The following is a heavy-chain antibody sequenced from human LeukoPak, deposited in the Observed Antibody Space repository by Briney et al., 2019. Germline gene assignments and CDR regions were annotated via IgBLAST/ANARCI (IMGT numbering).Heavy chain of an antibody. J-gene: IGHJ4*02. CDR2: ISSSSSTI. CDR3: ARDRGGMPFDY. D-gene: IGHD3-10*01. CDR1: GFTFSHYE. Sequence: QPGGSLRLSCAASGFTFSHYEMNWVRQAPGKGLEWVSYISSSSSTIYYADSVKGRFTISRDNAKNSLYLQMNSLRAEDTAVYYCARDRGGMPFDYWGQGTLVTVSS. V-gene: IGHV3-48*03.